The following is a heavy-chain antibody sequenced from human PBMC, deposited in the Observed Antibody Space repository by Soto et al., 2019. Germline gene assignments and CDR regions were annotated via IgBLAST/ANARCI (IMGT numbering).Heavy chain of an antibody. Sequence: SETLSLTCAVSGYSISSGYYWGWIRQPPGKGLEWIGSIYHSGSTYYNPSLKSRVTISVDTSKNQFSLKLSSVTAADTAVYYCARGGRLRPNNWFDPWGQGTLVTGSS. V-gene: IGHV4-38-2*01. CDR3: ARGGRLRPNNWFDP. J-gene: IGHJ5*02. D-gene: IGHD3-16*01. CDR1: GYSISSGYY. CDR2: IYHSGST.